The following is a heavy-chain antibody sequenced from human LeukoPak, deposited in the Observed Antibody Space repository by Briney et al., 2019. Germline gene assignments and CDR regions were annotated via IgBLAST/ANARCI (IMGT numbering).Heavy chain of an antibody. CDR2: IIPIFGIA. D-gene: IGHD1-26*01. CDR3: ARDMGASYFDY. J-gene: IGHJ4*02. CDR1: GGTFSSYA. V-gene: IGHV1-69*04. Sequence: ASVKVSCKASGGTFSSYAISWVRQAPGQGLEWMGRIIPIFGIANYAQKFQGRVTITADKSTSTAYMELSSLRSDDTAVYYCARDMGASYFDYWGQGTLVTVSS.